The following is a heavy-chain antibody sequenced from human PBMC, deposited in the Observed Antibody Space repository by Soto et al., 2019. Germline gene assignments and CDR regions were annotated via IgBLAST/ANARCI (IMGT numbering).Heavy chain of an antibody. CDR3: ARDHQLGMSVYSAFDI. Sequence: GGSLRLSCAASGFTFSSYSMNWVRQAPGKGLEWVSYIRSSSSTIYYADSVKGRFTISRDNAKNSLYLQMNSLRAEDTAVYYCARDHQLGMSVYSAFDIWGQGTMVTVSS. J-gene: IGHJ3*02. CDR1: GFTFSSYS. D-gene: IGHD7-27*01. CDR2: IRSSSSTI. V-gene: IGHV3-48*04.